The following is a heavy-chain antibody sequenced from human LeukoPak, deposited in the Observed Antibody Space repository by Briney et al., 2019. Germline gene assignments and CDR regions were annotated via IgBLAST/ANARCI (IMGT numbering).Heavy chain of an antibody. CDR1: GGSFSSYY. CDR2: IYYSGST. D-gene: IGHD5-18*01. CDR3: ARQSRYSYGYVDY. Sequence: SETLSLTCAVYGGSFSSYYWSWIRQPPGKGLEWIGYIYYSGSTNYNPSLKSRVTISVDTSKNQFSLKLSSVTAADTAVYYCARQSRYSYGYVDYWGQGTLVTVSS. J-gene: IGHJ4*02. V-gene: IGHV4-59*08.